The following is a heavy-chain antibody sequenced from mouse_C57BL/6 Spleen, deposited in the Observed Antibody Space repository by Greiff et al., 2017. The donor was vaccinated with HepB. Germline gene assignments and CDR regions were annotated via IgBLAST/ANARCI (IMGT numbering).Heavy chain of an antibody. D-gene: IGHD2-5*01. CDR1: GYTFTDYN. CDR2: INPNNGGT. J-gene: IGHJ2*01. Sequence: EVKLQESGPELVKPGASVKMSCKASGYTFTDYNMHWVKQSHGKSLEWIGYINPNNGGTSYNQKFKGKATLTVNKSSSTAYMELRSLTSEDSAVYYCARYRYYSNPYFDYWGQGTTLTVSS. V-gene: IGHV1-22*01. CDR3: ARYRYYSNPYFDY.